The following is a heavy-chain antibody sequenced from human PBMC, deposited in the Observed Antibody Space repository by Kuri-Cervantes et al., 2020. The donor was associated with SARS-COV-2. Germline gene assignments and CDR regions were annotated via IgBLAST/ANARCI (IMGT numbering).Heavy chain of an antibody. CDR1: GYSFTSYW. D-gene: IGHD2-21*01. V-gene: IGHV5-51*01. CDR2: IYPGDSDT. CDR3: ARIDTKGYFLDY. J-gene: IGHJ4*02. Sequence: KVSCKGSGYSFTSYWIGWVRQMPGKGLEWMGIIYPGDSDTRYSPSFQGQVTISADKSINTAYLQWSSLKASDAAIYYCARIDTKGYFLDYWGQGTLVTVSS.